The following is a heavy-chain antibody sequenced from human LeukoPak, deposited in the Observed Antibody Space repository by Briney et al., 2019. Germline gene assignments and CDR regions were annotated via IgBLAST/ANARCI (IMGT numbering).Heavy chain of an antibody. Sequence: DSVKVSCKTSGYTFTGYYIHWVRQAPGQGLEWMGWINPNSGGTNFPQKFRGRVTMTRDTSISTAYMELSRLTSDDTAVYYCARLWNSGYIIYFDSWGQGALVTVSS. CDR1: GYTFTGYY. V-gene: IGHV1-2*02. D-gene: IGHD5-12*01. CDR3: ARLWNSGYIIYFDS. CDR2: INPNSGGT. J-gene: IGHJ4*02.